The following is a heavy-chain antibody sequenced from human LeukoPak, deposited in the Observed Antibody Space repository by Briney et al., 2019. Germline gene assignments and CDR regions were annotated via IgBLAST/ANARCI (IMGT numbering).Heavy chain of an antibody. V-gene: IGHV4-59*11. Sequence: SETLSLTCTVSGGSISSHYWSWIRQPPGKGLEWIGYIYYSGSTNYNPSLKSRVTISVDTSKNQFSLKLSSVTAADTAVYYCARARFSDDFWSGYSYYYYGMDVWGQGTTVTVSS. CDR3: ARARFSDDFWSGYSYYYYGMDV. CDR2: IYYSGST. D-gene: IGHD3-3*01. J-gene: IGHJ6*02. CDR1: GGSISSHY.